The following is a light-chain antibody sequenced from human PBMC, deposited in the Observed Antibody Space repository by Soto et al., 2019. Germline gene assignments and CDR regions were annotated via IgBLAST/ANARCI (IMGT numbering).Light chain of an antibody. CDR3: QHRSNWTLT. CDR2: QTS. V-gene: IGKV3-11*01. J-gene: IGKJ4*01. CDR1: QYINTR. Sequence: EIVLTQSPATLSSFPGDRVTLSCRASQYINTRLAWYQHRPGQAPRLLIYQTSIRAAGIPARFSGSGSGTDFTLTITRLEPEDFAVYYCQHRSNWTLTFGGGTKVDIK.